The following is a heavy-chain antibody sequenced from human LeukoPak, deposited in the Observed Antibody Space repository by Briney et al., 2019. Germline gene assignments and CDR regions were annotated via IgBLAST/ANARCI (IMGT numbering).Heavy chain of an antibody. Sequence: GGSLRLSCAASGFSVSRNYLSWVRQAPGKGLEWVSVIYSGATTDYADSVKGRFTISTDSSKNTLYLQMNSLRHEDTFVYYCARGGRTDSGSYPYGMDVWGQGATVIVSS. V-gene: IGHV3-66*01. D-gene: IGHD3-10*01. CDR2: IYSGATT. CDR1: GFSVSRNY. J-gene: IGHJ6*02. CDR3: ARGGRTDSGSYPYGMDV.